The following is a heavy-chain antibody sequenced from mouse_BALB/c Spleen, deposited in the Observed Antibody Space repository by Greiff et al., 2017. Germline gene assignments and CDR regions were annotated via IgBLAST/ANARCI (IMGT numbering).Heavy chain of an antibody. CDR3: ARRRDYGAVDY. CDR2: ISSGGGST. D-gene: IGHD2-4*01. J-gene: IGHJ2*01. V-gene: IGHV5-12-1*01. CDR1: GFAFSSYD. Sequence: EVKLMESGGGLVKPGGSLKLSCAASGFAFSSYDMSWVRQTPEKRLEWVAYISSGGGSTYYPDTVKGRFTISRDNAKNTLYLQMSSLKSEDTAMYYCARRRDYGAVDYWGQGTTLTVSS.